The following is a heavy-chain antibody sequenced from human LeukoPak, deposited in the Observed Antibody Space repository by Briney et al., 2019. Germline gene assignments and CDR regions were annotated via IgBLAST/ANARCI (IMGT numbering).Heavy chain of an antibody. CDR2: IKQDGSEK. CDR3: ARDFDCESCAYHPSWGEY. CDR1: GFTFSSYW. V-gene: IGHV3-7*01. Sequence: GGSLRLSCAASGFTFSSYWMSWVRQAPGKGLEWVANIKQDGSEKWYVDSVKGRFTISRDNAKNSLYLQMNSLRAEDTAVYYCARDFDCESCAYHPSWGEYWGQGTLVTVPT. D-gene: IGHD3-16*01. J-gene: IGHJ4*02.